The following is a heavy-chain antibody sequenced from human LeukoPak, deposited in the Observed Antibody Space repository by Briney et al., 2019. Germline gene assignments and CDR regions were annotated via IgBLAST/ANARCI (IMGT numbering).Heavy chain of an antibody. Sequence: GGSLRLSCAASGFTFSSYAMHWVRQAPGKGLEWVAVISYDGSNKYYADSVKGRFTISRDNSKNTLYLQMNSLRAEDTAVYYCAKESGYYHRYFDLWGRGTLVTVSS. D-gene: IGHD3-3*01. J-gene: IGHJ2*01. CDR2: ISYDGSNK. CDR3: AKESGYYHRYFDL. CDR1: GFTFSSYA. V-gene: IGHV3-30-3*01.